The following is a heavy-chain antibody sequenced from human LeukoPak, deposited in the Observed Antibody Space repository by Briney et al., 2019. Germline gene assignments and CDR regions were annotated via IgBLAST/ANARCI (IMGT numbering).Heavy chain of an antibody. CDR2: IYSGGST. CDR3: ARGPGRYYDSSGYYYY. CDR1: GFTVSSNY. V-gene: IGHV3-53*01. J-gene: IGHJ4*02. D-gene: IGHD3-22*01. Sequence: GGSLGLSCAASGFTVSSNYMSWVRQAPGKGLEWVSVIYSGGSTYYADSVKGRFTIPRDNSKNTLYLQMNSLRAEDTAVYYCARGPGRYYDSSGYYYYWGQGTLVTVSS.